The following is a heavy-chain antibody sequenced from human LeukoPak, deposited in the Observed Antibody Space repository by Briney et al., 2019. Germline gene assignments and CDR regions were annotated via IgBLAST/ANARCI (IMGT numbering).Heavy chain of an antibody. CDR1: GYSFTGYF. CDR2: INPNSNDT. J-gene: IGHJ4*02. D-gene: IGHD6-19*01. Sequence: ASVKVSCKTSGYSFTGYFSHWVRQAPGQGLEWMGGINPNSNDTNSAQTFQGRVTMTTDASSRTAYMELTSLRSDDTAVYYCARRSSGWFHSFDYWGQGTLVTVSS. V-gene: IGHV1-2*02. CDR3: ARRSSGWFHSFDY.